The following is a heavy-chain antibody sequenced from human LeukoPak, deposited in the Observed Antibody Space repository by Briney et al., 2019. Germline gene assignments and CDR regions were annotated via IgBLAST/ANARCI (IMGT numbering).Heavy chain of an antibody. Sequence: GGSLRLSCAASGFTFSSYGMHWVRQAPGKGLEWVANIKQDGSEKYYVDSVKGRFTISRDNAKNSLYLQMNSLRAEDTAVYYCARDGICGYYYLYGGQGTLVTVSS. D-gene: IGHD3-3*01. J-gene: IGHJ4*02. CDR1: GFTFSSYG. V-gene: IGHV3-7*01. CDR2: IKQDGSEK. CDR3: ARDGICGYYYLY.